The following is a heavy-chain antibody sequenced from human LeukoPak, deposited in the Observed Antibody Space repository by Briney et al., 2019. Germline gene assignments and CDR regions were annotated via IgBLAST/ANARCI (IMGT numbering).Heavy chain of an antibody. Sequence: GGCLRLSCAASGFTFSNYWMSWVRQAPGKGLEWVASIRPDGDGDHFMDSVKGRFTIFRDNAERSLFLQMNSLRADDTAVYYCARLMGGVTTYDSWGQGTLVTVSS. J-gene: IGHJ4*02. CDR3: ARLMGGVTTYDS. D-gene: IGHD4-11*01. V-gene: IGHV3-7*01. CDR2: IRPDGDGD. CDR1: GFTFSNYW.